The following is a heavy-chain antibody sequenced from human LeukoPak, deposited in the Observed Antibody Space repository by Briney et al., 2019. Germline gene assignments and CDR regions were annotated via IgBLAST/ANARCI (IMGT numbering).Heavy chain of an antibody. J-gene: IGHJ3*02. CDR2: INRSGST. Sequence: SETLSLTCAAYGVSFSGYYWSWIRQPPGKGLEWIGEINRSGSTNYNPSSKSRVTISVDTSRNQSSLKLSSMTAADTAVYYCARDQRRKQWLATPNGAFD. V-gene: IGHV4-34*01. CDR3: ARDQRRKQWLATPNGAFD. D-gene: IGHD6-19*01. CDR1: GVSFSGYY.